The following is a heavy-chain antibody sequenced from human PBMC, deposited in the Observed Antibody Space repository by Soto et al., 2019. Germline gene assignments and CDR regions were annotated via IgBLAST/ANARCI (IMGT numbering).Heavy chain of an antibody. CDR1: GGSISIGGYY. Sequence: SETLSLTCTVSGGSISIGGYYWSWIRHHPGKGLEWIGYIYYSGSTYYNPSLKSRVTISVDTSKNQFSLKLSSVTAADTAVYYCARAREDYYDSSGYYLDYWGQGTLVTVSS. CDR2: IYYSGST. D-gene: IGHD3-22*01. V-gene: IGHV4-31*03. CDR3: ARAREDYYDSSGYYLDY. J-gene: IGHJ4*02.